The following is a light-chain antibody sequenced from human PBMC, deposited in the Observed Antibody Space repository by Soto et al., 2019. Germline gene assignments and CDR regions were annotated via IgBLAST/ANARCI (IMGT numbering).Light chain of an antibody. CDR3: QQYGTSPRT. J-gene: IGKJ1*01. CDR1: QSVSNN. CDR2: GAS. V-gene: IGKV3-20*01. Sequence: EIVMTQSPVTLSLSPWERATLSCWAGQSVSNNLAWYQQKPGQAPRLLIYGASSRATGIPDRFSGSGSGTDFTLTINRLEPEDFAVYYCQQYGTSPRTFGQGTKVDIK.